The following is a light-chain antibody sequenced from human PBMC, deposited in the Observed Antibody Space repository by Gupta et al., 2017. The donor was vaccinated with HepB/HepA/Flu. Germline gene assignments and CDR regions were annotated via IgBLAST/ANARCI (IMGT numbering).Light chain of an antibody. Sequence: DIRMTQSPSSLSAFVGDRVTITCRASQTINTCLNWYQQKAGRAPKLLMYSASSLQSGVPSRFSGSGSRTDFTLTISSLQPEDFATYYCQQRYITPLTFGGGTKVEI. CDR2: SAS. CDR1: QTINTC. CDR3: QQRYITPLT. V-gene: IGKV1-39*01. J-gene: IGKJ4*01.